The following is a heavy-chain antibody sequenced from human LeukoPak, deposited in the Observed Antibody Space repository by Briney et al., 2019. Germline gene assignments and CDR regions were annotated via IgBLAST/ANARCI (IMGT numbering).Heavy chain of an antibody. J-gene: IGHJ4*02. Sequence: GGSLRLSCAASGFTFSSYSMNWVRQAPGKGLEWVSYIRSSSSTVYYADSVKGRFTISRDNAKNSLYLQMNSLRAEDTAVYYCARDPVYYDSSGLIDYWGQGTLVTVSS. CDR1: GFTFSSYS. CDR2: IRSSSSTV. CDR3: ARDPVYYDSSGLIDY. V-gene: IGHV3-48*01. D-gene: IGHD3-22*01.